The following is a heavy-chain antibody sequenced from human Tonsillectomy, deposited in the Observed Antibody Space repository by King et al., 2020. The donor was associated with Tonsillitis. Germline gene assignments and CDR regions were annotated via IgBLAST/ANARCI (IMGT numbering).Heavy chain of an antibody. Sequence: VQLVESGGGLVQPGGSLRLSCAASGFTFSSYAMSWVRQAPGKGLEWVSAISGSGGSTYYADSVKGRFTISRDNSKNTLYLQRNSLRAEDTAVYYCATPATLVGATLRYYYYYYGMDVWGQGTTVTVSS. CDR2: ISGSGGST. J-gene: IGHJ6*02. V-gene: IGHV3-23*04. CDR3: ATPATLVGATLRYYYYYYGMDV. CDR1: GFTFSSYA. D-gene: IGHD1-26*01.